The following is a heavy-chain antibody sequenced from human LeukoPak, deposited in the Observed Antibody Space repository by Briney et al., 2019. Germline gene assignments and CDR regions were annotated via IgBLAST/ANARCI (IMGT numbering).Heavy chain of an antibody. CDR1: GFIFSKSW. V-gene: IGHV3-7*01. J-gene: IGHJ4*02. CDR3: ARAGTAGSADY. CDR2: LNDDEREK. D-gene: IGHD1-7*01. Sequence: GGSLRLSCAASGFIFSKSWMGWVRQAPGEGLEWVATLNDDEREKYYVDSVKGRFSISRDNAKNLLYLQLNSLRVDDTAVYYCARAGTAGSADYWGQGTLVTVSS.